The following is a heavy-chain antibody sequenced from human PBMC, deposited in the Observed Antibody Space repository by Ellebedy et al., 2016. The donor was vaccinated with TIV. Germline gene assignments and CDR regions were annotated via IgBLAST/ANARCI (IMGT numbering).Heavy chain of an antibody. D-gene: IGHD1-1*01. CDR1: GFTFIYTA. V-gene: IGHV1-3*01. Sequence: ASVKVSCXASGFTFIYTALHWVRQAPGQRLEWMGWINAGNGNTKYSQKFQGRVTITRDTSANIVYLELSSLRFEDTAVYYCVRDLGYVKAFDYWGQGTLVTVSS. CDR2: INAGNGNT. J-gene: IGHJ4*02. CDR3: VRDLGYVKAFDY.